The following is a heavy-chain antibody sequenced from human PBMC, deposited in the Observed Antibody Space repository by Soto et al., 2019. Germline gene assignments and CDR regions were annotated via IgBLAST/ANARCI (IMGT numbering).Heavy chain of an antibody. J-gene: IGHJ6*02. CDR2: LNPANGRT. D-gene: IGHD2-21*01. Sequence: SXKVSCKATGYRXISYYVHLVRQAPGQGLEWIAVLNPANGRTTYAETFHGRITITTDTSTITLFMELSSLRSEDTAVYFCARDISRRQTYYGMDVWGQGPTGTVS. V-gene: IGHV1-46*01. CDR1: GYRXISYY. CDR3: ARDISRRQTYYGMDV.